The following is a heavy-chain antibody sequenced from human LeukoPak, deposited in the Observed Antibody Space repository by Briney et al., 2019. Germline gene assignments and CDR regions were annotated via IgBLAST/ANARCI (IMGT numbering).Heavy chain of an antibody. Sequence: SETLSLTCAVYGGSFSGYYWSWIRQPPGKGLEWIGEINHSGSTNYNPSPKSRVTISVDTSKNQFSLKLSSVTAADTAVYYCARGSGDLVVNVRAFDTWGQGTMVTVSS. D-gene: IGHD3-9*01. V-gene: IGHV4-34*01. CDR2: INHSGST. CDR1: GGSFSGYY. CDR3: ARGSGDLVVNVRAFDT. J-gene: IGHJ3*02.